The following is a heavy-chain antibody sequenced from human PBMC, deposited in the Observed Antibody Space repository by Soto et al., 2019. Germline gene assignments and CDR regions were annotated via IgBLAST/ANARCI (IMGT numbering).Heavy chain of an antibody. CDR3: ARDLRRYDRHLVNSPYFDY. Sequence: GGSLRLSCAASGFTFSSYSMNWVRQAPGKGLEWVSYISSSSSTIYYADSVKGRFTISRDNAKNSLYLQMNSLRAEDTAVYYCARDLRRYDRHLVNSPYFDYWGQGTLVTVSS. J-gene: IGHJ4*02. CDR1: GFTFSSYS. V-gene: IGHV3-48*01. D-gene: IGHD3-3*01. CDR2: ISSSSSTI.